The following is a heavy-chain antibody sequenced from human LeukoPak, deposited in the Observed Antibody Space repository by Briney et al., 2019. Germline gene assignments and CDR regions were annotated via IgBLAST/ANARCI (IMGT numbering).Heavy chain of an antibody. Sequence: GGSLRLSCAASGFTFSSYAMSWVRQAPGKGLEWVSAISGRGGSTYYADSVKGRFTISRDNSKNTLYLQMNSLRAEDTAVYYCAKIPRGTSCYFDYWGQGTLVTVSS. CDR1: GFTFSSYA. D-gene: IGHD2-2*01. V-gene: IGHV3-23*01. CDR2: ISGRGGST. J-gene: IGHJ4*02. CDR3: AKIPRGTSCYFDY.